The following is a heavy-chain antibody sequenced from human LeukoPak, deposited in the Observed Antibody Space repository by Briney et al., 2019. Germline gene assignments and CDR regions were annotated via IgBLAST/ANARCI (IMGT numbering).Heavy chain of an antibody. CDR2: INPDASTT. Sequence: PGGSLRLSCAASGFTFSTYWMHWVRQAPGKGLVWVSRINPDASTTNYADSVRGRFTISRGNAKNTLYLQMNSLRAEDTALYYCTRGGLEPIDSWGQGTLVTVSS. V-gene: IGHV3-74*01. CDR1: GFTFSTYW. CDR3: TRGGLEPIDS. D-gene: IGHD1-1*01. J-gene: IGHJ4*02.